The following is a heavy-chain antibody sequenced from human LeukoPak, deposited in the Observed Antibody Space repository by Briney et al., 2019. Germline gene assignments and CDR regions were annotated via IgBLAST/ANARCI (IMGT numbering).Heavy chain of an antibody. CDR2: IDPSDSET. V-gene: IGHV5-51*01. D-gene: IGHD7-27*01. Sequence: GESLKISCKASGYRFTSYWIGWVRQMPEKGLEWMGIIDPSDSETRYTPSFQGHVTISVDKSLTTAYLQWNSLKASDTAMYFCARQTSMGRSGDYWGQGTLVTVSS. CDR3: ARQTSMGRSGDY. CDR1: GYRFTSYW. J-gene: IGHJ4*02.